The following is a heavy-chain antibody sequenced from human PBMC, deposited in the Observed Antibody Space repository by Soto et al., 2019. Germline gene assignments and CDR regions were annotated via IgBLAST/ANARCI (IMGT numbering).Heavy chain of an antibody. CDR1: GFSFSSYE. V-gene: IGHV3-23*01. D-gene: IGHD3-22*01. CDR3: AKNRGIIMIVES. Sequence: PGGSLRLSCVASGFSFSSYEMNWVRQAPGKGLEWVSAIGDGGDTTYYADSVKGRITISRDNSKNTLYLQMDSLRAEDTAVYYCAKNRGIIMIVESWGQGTLVTVSS. J-gene: IGHJ4*02. CDR2: IGDGGDTT.